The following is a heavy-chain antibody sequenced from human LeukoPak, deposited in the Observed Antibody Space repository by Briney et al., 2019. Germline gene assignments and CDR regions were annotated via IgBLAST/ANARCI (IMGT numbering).Heavy chain of an antibody. V-gene: IGHV3-23*01. J-gene: IGHJ4*02. CDR3: AKDRDYYLVGFFDY. CDR2: ISGSGVTT. Sequence: GGSLRLSCAASGFTFSSYAMSWVRQAPGKGLEWVSAISGSGVTTYYADSVKGRFTISRDNSKNTLYLQMDSLRAEDTALYYCAKDRDYYLVGFFDYWGQGTLVTVSS. D-gene: IGHD3-10*01. CDR1: GFTFSSYA.